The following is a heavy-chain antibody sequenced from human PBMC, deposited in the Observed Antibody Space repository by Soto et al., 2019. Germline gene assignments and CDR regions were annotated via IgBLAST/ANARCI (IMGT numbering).Heavy chain of an antibody. D-gene: IGHD2-15*01. CDR1: GYSFSCYW. CDR2: IYPDDSDT. CDR3: ARNKGYCSNISCYGMDV. J-gene: IGHJ6*02. V-gene: IGHV5-51*01. Sequence: PGESLKTSFKGSGYSFSCYWIGWVRQMRGKGVERMGTIYPDDSDTRYSPAFQGQVTISADKSISAAYLQWNSLKASDTAMYFCARNKGYCSNISCYGMDVWGQGAAVTVA.